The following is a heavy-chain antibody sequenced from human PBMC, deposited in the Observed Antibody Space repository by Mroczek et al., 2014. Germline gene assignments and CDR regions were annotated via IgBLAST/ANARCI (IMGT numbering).Heavy chain of an antibody. V-gene: IGHV4-59*01. D-gene: IGHD3-10*01. CDR2: IYYSGST. CDR3: ARDGYYGSGSIPPDAFDI. J-gene: IGHJ3*02. Sequence: QVQLQQWGPGLVKPSETLSLTCTVSGGSISSYYWSWIRQPPGKGLEWIGYIYYSGSTNYNPSLKSRVTISVDTSKNQFSLKLSSVTAADTAVYYCARDGYYGSGSIPPDAFDIWGQGTMVTVSS. CDR1: GGSISSYY.